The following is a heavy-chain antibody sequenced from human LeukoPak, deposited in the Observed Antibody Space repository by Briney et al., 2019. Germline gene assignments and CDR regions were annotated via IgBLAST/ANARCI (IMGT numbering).Heavy chain of an antibody. CDR2: ISSSSSYI. D-gene: IGHD3-9*01. J-gene: IGHJ4*02. CDR3: ARVRHYDILTGYLAN. CDR1: GFTFSSYS. Sequence: GGSLRLSCAASGFTFSSYSMNWVRQAPGKGLEWVSSISSSSSYIYYADSVKGRFTISRDSAKNSLYLQMNSLRAEDTAVYYCARVRHYDILTGYLANWGQGTLVTVSS. V-gene: IGHV3-21*01.